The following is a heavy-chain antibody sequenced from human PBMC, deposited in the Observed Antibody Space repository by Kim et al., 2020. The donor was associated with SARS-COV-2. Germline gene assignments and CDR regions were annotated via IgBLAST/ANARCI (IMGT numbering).Heavy chain of an antibody. CDR3: ARGGNNWFDP. V-gene: IGHV4-59*01. J-gene: IGHJ5*02. Sequence: SETLSFTCTVSGDSISSSYWSWIRQPPGKGLEWLGYIHYSGSTNYNPSLKSRITISIDTSKNQFSLRLNSVTAADTAVYYCARGGNNWFDPWGQGTLVTV. CDR1: GDSISSSY. CDR2: IHYSGST.